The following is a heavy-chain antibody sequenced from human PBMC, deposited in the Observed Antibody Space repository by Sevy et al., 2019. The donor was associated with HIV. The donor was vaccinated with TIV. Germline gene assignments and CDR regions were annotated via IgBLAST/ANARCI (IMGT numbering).Heavy chain of an antibody. D-gene: IGHD6-13*01. CDR2: IRYDGSNK. V-gene: IGHV3-30*02. Sequence: GGSLRLSCAASGFTFSSYGTHWVRQAPGKGLEWVAFIRYDGSNKYYADSVKGRFTISRDNSKNTLYLQMNSLRAEDTAVYYCAKDRGSSSWRDYFQHWGQGTLVTVSS. J-gene: IGHJ1*01. CDR1: GFTFSSYG. CDR3: AKDRGSSSWRDYFQH.